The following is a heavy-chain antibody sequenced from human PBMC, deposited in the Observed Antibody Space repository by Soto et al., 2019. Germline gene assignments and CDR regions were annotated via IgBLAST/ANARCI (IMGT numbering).Heavy chain of an antibody. CDR3: ARDQMVRGLVYYYGMDV. CDR2: IIPILGIA. Sequence: QVQLVQSGAEVKKPGSSVKVSCKASGGTFSSYTISWVRQDPGQGLEWMGRIIPILGIANYAQKFQGRVTITADKSTSTAYMELSSLRSEDTAVSYCARDQMVRGLVYYYGMDVWGQGTTVTVSS. D-gene: IGHD3-10*01. CDR1: GGTFSSYT. J-gene: IGHJ6*02. V-gene: IGHV1-69*08.